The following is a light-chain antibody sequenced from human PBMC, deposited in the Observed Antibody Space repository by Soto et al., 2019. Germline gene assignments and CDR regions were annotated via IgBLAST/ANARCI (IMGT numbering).Light chain of an antibody. J-gene: IGLJ3*02. V-gene: IGLV3-27*01. CDR2: KDS. CDR3: YSAADNNLNWV. CDR1: VLAKKY. Sequence: SYELTQPSSVSVSPGQTARITRSGDVLAKKYARWFQQKPGQAPVLVIYKDSERPSGIPERFSGSSSGTTVTLTISGAQVEDEADYYCYSAADNNLNWVFGGGTKLTVL.